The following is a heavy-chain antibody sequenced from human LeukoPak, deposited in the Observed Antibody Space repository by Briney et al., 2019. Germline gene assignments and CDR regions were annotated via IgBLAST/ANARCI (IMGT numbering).Heavy chain of an antibody. Sequence: PGGSLTLSCAASGFTFSNYEMNWVRQAPGKGLEWVSYISSTGNIIYHADSVKGRFTFSRDNAKNSLYLQMNSLRAEDTAIYYCARDPQGYWGQGTLVTVSS. J-gene: IGHJ4*02. V-gene: IGHV3-48*03. CDR1: GFTFSNYE. CDR3: ARDPQGY. CDR2: ISSTGNII.